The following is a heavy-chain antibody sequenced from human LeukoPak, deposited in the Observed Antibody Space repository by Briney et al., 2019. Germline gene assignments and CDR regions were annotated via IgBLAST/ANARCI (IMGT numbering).Heavy chain of an antibody. CDR1: GGSISNTNYY. V-gene: IGHV4-39*01. Sequence: PSETLSLTCTVSGGSISNTNYYWGWIRQPPGKGLEWIGSIYYSGSTYYNPSLKSRVTISVDTSKNQFSLKLSSVTAADTAVYYCARLASYYYYYHMDVWGKGTTVTVSS. CDR2: IYYSGST. J-gene: IGHJ6*03. CDR3: ARLASYYYYYHMDV.